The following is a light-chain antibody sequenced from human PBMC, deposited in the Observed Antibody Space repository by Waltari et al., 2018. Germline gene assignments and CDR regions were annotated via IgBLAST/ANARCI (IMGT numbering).Light chain of an antibody. J-gene: IGKJ2*01. CDR2: KAS. CDR1: RSIRTW. V-gene: IGKV1-5*03. Sequence: STLSASLGDRVTLTCRASRSIRTWLAWYQQKLGKAPKLLIYKASTLEGGVPSRFSGSGSETEFTLTITSLQPDDFATYYCQQYYTYPYTFGQGTKLEIK. CDR3: QQYYTYPYT.